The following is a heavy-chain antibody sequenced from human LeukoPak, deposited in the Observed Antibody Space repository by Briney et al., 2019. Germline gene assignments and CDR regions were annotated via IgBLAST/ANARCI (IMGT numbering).Heavy chain of an antibody. CDR2: IYPGDSDT. D-gene: IGHD3-16*01. CDR3: ARDLYWGGGRDLQQGY. Sequence: GESLKISCKGSGYSFTSYWIGWVRQMPGKGLEWMGIIYPGDSDTRYSPSFQGQVTISADKSISTAYLQWSSLKASDTAMYYCARDLYWGGGRDLQQGYWGQGTLVTVSS. CDR1: GYSFTSYW. V-gene: IGHV5-51*01. J-gene: IGHJ4*02.